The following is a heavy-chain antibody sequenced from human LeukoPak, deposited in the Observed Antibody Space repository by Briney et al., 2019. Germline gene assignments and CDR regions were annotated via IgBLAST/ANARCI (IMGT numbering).Heavy chain of an antibody. J-gene: IGHJ4*02. CDR2: IYYSGST. Sequence: SETLSLTCTVSGGSISSSSYSWGWIRQHPGKGLEWIGYIYYSGSTYYNPSLKSRVTISVDTSKNQFSLKLSSVTAADTAVYLCARDLGTNGYFPNFDYWGQGTLVTVSS. D-gene: IGHD2-8*01. CDR3: ARDLGTNGYFPNFDY. V-gene: IGHV4-31*03. CDR1: GGSISSSSYS.